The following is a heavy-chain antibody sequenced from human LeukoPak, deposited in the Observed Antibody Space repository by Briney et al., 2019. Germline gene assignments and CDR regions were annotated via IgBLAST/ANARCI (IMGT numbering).Heavy chain of an antibody. V-gene: IGHV1-2*06. J-gene: IGHJ4*02. CDR3: ARGLSSTTNWELDY. D-gene: IGHD1-7*01. Sequence: ASVKVSCKASGYTFTDYFCHWVRQAPGPGLEWMGRINLISGVIEYAQQFQGRVTMTRDKSISTAYMELSGLTSDDTAVYYCARGLSSTTNWELDYWGQGTLVTVSS. CDR2: INLISGVI. CDR1: GYTFTDYF.